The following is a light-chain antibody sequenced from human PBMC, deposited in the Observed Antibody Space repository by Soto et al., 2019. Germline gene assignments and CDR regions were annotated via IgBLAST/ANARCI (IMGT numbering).Light chain of an antibody. Sequence: QLVLTQSPSVSASLGASVKLSCTLSSGHTKYAIAWHQQQPKRGPRFLMKLNSDGSLSKGDGIPDRFSGSSSGAERYLTISGLQSEDEADYYCQTWDSGPWVFGGGTKVTVL. CDR2: LNSDGSL. V-gene: IGLV4-69*01. J-gene: IGLJ3*02. CDR3: QTWDSGPWV. CDR1: SGHTKYA.